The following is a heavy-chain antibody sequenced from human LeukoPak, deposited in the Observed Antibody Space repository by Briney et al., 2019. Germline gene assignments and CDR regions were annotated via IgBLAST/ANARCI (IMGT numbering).Heavy chain of an antibody. J-gene: IGHJ5*02. CDR2: INPNSGGT. CDR1: GYTFTGYY. Sequence: ASVKVSCKASGYTFTGYYIHWVRQAPGQGLEWMGWINPNSGGTNYAQKFQCRVTMTRDTSISTAYMELSRLRSDDTAVYYCAREPVVLVPAAIFNWFDPWGQGTLVTVSS. D-gene: IGHD2-2*01. V-gene: IGHV1-2*02. CDR3: AREPVVLVPAAIFNWFDP.